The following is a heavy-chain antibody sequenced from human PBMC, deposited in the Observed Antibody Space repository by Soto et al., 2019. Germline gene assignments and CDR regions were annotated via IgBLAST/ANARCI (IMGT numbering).Heavy chain of an antibody. CDR2: INPGNGNT. Sequence: VQLVQSGAEVKKPGASVKVSCKAYGYTFTRYGITWVRQAPGRGREWMGWINPGNGNTKYSQQFQGIVIIDRDSSASTAYIELSSMRSEDTALYYCAAGGYLYSSNYLAYWGLGTLVTVSS. V-gene: IGHV1-3*01. CDR3: AAGGYLYSSNYLAY. J-gene: IGHJ4*02. CDR1: GYTFTRYG. D-gene: IGHD2-2*01.